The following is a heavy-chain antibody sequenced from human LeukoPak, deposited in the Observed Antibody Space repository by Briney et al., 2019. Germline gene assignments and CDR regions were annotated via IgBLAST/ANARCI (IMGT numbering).Heavy chain of an antibody. J-gene: IGHJ4*02. Sequence: GGSLRLSCAASGFTFGSFWMSWVRQAPGKGLEWVGRIKSKTDGGTTDYAAPVKGRFTISRDNSKNTLYLQMNSLRAEDTAVYYCARDPNYYDSSGPSPDYWGQGTLVTVSS. CDR2: IKSKTDGGTT. D-gene: IGHD3-22*01. CDR3: ARDPNYYDSSGPSPDY. V-gene: IGHV3-15*01. CDR1: GFTFGSFW.